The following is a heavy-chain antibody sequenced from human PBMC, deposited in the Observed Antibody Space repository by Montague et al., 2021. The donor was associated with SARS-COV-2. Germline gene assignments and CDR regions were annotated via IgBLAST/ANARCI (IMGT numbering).Heavy chain of an antibody. CDR1: GFTFTSSA. D-gene: IGHD3-10*01. CDR2: IVVGSGNT. J-gene: IGHJ4*02. Sequence: SVKVSCKAPGFTFTSSAMQWVRQARGQRLEWIGWIVVGSGNTNYAQKFQERVTITRDMSTSTAYMELSSLRSEDTAVYYCAARGFGESNGDLFDYWGQGTLVTVSS. CDR3: AARGFGESNGDLFDY. V-gene: IGHV1-58*02.